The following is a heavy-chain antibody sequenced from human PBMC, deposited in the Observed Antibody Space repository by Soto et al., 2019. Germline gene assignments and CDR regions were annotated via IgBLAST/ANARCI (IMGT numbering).Heavy chain of an antibody. CDR2: IWYDGSNT. D-gene: IGHD1-26*01. CDR1: GFTFSSYA. CDR3: NKYSGSLSIPAA. Sequence: PGGSLRLSCAASGFTFSSYAMHWVRQAPGKGLEWVGFIWYDGSNTFYAESVKGRFTISRDNSKNTVYLQMNSLKTEDTAVYYCNKYSGSLSIPAALGPGTLVTVSS. J-gene: IGHJ5*02. V-gene: IGHV3-30*02.